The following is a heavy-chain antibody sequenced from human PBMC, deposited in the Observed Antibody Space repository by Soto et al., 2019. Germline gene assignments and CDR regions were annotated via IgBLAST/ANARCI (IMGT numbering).Heavy chain of an antibody. V-gene: IGHV1-69*13. D-gene: IGHD3-22*01. CDR1: GGTFSSYA. Sequence: SVKVSCKASGGTFSSYAISWVRQAPGQGLEWMGGIIPIFGTANYAQKFQGRVTITADESTSTAYMELSSLRSEDTAVYYCASTYYYDSSGYYWRWFDPWGQGTLVTVSS. J-gene: IGHJ5*02. CDR2: IIPIFGTA. CDR3: ASTYYYDSSGYYWRWFDP.